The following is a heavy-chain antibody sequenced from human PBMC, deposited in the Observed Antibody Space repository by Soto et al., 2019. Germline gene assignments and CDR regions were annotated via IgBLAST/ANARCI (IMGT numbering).Heavy chain of an antibody. CDR3: ARHNYGSGSTYFDY. V-gene: IGHV4-59*08. CDR2: IYYSGST. D-gene: IGHD3-10*01. Sequence: QVQLQESGPGRVKPSETLSLPCPVSGGPIGGYYWSWIRQPPGKGLEWIGYIYYSGSTNYNPSLKSRVTISVDTSKNQFSLKLNSMTAADTAVYYCARHNYGSGSTYFDYWGQGTLVTVSS. CDR1: GGPIGGYY. J-gene: IGHJ4*02.